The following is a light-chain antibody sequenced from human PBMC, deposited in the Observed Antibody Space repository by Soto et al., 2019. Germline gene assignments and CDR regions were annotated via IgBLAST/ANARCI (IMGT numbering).Light chain of an antibody. CDR3: QHYGASLWT. V-gene: IGKV3-20*01. Sequence: EIVMTQSPATLSVSPGESATLSGRASQSVSSNLAWHQQRPGQAPRLLIYAAYSRATGITDRFTGSTSGTDFTLTISRLEPEDFAVYYCQHYGASLWTFGQGTKVDIK. J-gene: IGKJ1*01. CDR1: QSVSSN. CDR2: AAY.